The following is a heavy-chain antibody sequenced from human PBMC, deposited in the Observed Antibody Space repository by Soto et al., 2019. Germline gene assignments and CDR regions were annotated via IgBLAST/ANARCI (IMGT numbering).Heavy chain of an antibody. CDR3: ATFVYCGDGGHRALHSFPTRRSSDL. J-gene: IGHJ2*01. CDR2: FDPEDGET. V-gene: IGHV1-24*01. Sequence: VKASCKVSGYTLTESAMHWLRQAPGKGLEWMGGFDPEDGETIYAQKFQGRVTMTEDTSTDTAYMELSSLRSEDTAVYYCATFVYCGDGGHRALHSFPTRRSSDL. D-gene: IGHD2-21*01. CDR1: GYTLTESA.